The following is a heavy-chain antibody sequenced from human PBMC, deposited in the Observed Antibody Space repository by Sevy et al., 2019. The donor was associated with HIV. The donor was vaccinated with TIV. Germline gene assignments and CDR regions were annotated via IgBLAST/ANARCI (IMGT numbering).Heavy chain of an antibody. CDR3: ARYEEDTTLVNAFDI. D-gene: IGHD5-18*01. Sequence: GGSPRLFCAASGFTFSNYIINWVRQAPGKGLEWVSSISNSGTYIYYADSVKGRFTISRDNAKNSLYLQMNSLRAEDTAVYYCARYEEDTTLVNAFDIWGQGTMVTVSS. V-gene: IGHV3-21*01. CDR2: ISNSGTYI. CDR1: GFTFSNYI. J-gene: IGHJ3*02.